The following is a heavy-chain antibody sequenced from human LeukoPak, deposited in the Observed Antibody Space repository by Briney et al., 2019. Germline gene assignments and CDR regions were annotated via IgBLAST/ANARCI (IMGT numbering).Heavy chain of an antibody. CDR2: ISNSGTT. Sequence: SETLSLTCTVSGGSINDYYWTWIRQAPGKGLEWLGYISNSGTTDYNPSLKSRVTMSVDTSKNEFSLKVTSVTAADAAVYYCARYVGGTYYWIDYWGQGTLVTVSS. D-gene: IGHD1-26*01. CDR3: ARYVGGTYYWIDY. J-gene: IGHJ4*02. V-gene: IGHV4-4*09. CDR1: GGSINDYY.